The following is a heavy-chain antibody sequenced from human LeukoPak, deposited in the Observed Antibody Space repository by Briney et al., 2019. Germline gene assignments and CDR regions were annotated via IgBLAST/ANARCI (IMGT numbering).Heavy chain of an antibody. CDR1: GYSFTSYW. V-gene: IGHV5-51*01. Sequence: GESLKISCKGSGYSFTSYWIGWVRQMPGKGLEWMGIIYPGDSDTRYSPSFQGQVTISADKSISTAYLQWSSLRASDTAMYYCTIGGGGNYYDSSGYYPWFDPWGQGTLVTVSS. CDR3: TIGGGGNYYDSSGYYPWFDP. J-gene: IGHJ5*02. D-gene: IGHD3-22*01. CDR2: IYPGDSDT.